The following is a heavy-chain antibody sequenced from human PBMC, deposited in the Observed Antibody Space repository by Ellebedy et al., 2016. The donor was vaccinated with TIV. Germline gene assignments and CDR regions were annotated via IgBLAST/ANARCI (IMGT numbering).Heavy chain of an antibody. CDR3: ARALNHVDTVSTAPLDC. V-gene: IGHV3-7*01. CDR2: IKQDGREK. CDR1: GFTFSNYW. D-gene: IGHD5/OR15-5a*01. Sequence: PGGSLRLSCAASGFTFSNYWMSWVRQAPGKGLEWVANIKQDGREKYYVDSVKGRFTISRDNAKNSLYLLMNSLRGDDTAIYYCARALNHVDTVSTAPLDCWGQGTLVTVSS. J-gene: IGHJ4*02.